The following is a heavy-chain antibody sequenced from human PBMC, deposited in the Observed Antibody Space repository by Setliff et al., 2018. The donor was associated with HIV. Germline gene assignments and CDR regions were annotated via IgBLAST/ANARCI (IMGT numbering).Heavy chain of an antibody. D-gene: IGHD3-22*01. J-gene: IGHJ4*02. CDR3: ARGDYHDSTGYEGLDS. CDR2: IYYSGST. V-gene: IGHV4-4*02. Sequence: PGGSLRLSCAASGFSFSHAWMSWVRQAPGKGLEWIGSIYYSGSTNYNPSLKSRITISVDTSKNQFSLKLSSVTAADTAVYYCARGDYHDSTGYEGLDSWGQGTLVTSPQ. CDR1: GFSFSHAW.